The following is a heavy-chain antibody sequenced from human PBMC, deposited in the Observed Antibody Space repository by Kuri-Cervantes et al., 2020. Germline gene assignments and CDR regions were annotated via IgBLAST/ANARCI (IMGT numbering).Heavy chain of an antibody. CDR2: ISWNSGSI. D-gene: IGHD3-10*01. CDR3: ARAGSRGAYYYYYLDV. J-gene: IGHJ6*03. V-gene: IGHV3-9*01. Sequence: SLRLSCTVSGFTFDDYAMHWVRQAPGKGLEWVSGISWNSGSIGYADSVKGRFTISRDNAKNTLFLQMNSLRAEDTAVYYCARAGSRGAYYYYYLDVWGKGTTVTVSS. CDR1: GFTFDDYA.